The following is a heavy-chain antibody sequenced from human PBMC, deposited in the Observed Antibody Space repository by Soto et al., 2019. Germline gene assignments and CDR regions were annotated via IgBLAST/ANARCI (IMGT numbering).Heavy chain of an antibody. J-gene: IGHJ4*02. V-gene: IGHV3-21*01. CDR2: ISSTTNYI. CDR1: GFTFSRVS. CDR3: ARESEDLTSNFDY. Sequence: GGSLRLSCEASGFTFSRVSMNWVRQAPGKGLEWVSSISSTTNYIYYADSMKGRFTVSRDNAKNSVYLEMNSLSAEDTAVYYCARESEDLTSNFDYWGQGTLVTVSS.